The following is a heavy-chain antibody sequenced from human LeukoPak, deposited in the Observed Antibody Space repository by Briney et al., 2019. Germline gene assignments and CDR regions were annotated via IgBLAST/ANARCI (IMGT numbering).Heavy chain of an antibody. Sequence: SETLSLTCTVSGGSISSYYWSWIRQPAGKGLEWIGYIYYSGSTNYNPSLKSRVTISVDTSKNQFSLKLSSVTAADTAMYYCARERVFNWFDPWGQGTLVTVSS. CDR2: IYYSGST. V-gene: IGHV4-59*01. J-gene: IGHJ5*02. CDR3: ARERVFNWFDP. CDR1: GGSISSYY.